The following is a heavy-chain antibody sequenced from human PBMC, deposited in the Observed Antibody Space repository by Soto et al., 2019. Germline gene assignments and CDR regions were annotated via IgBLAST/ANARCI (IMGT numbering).Heavy chain of an antibody. J-gene: IGHJ4*02. CDR3: ARGSSWYPY. D-gene: IGHD6-13*01. V-gene: IGHV4-59*01. Sequence: LPETLSLTCTVSGASINSYYWSWIRQPPGKELEWIGYIYYSGSTNYNPSLKSRVTISIDTSKNQFSLNLNSVPAADTAVYYCARGSSWYPYWGQGTLVTVSS. CDR1: GASINSYY. CDR2: IYYSGST.